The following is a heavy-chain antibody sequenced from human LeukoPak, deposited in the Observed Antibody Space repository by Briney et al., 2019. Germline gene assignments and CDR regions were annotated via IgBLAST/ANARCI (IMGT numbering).Heavy chain of an antibody. D-gene: IGHD1-1*01. V-gene: IGHV3-7*04. CDR2: IKEDGSAT. Sequence: GGSLGLSCAASGXTFSTYWMTWVRQAPGKGPEWVANIKEDGSATYYVDSVKGRFTISRDNAKKSLYLQMNSLRAEDTAVYYCARDSPGYLAYDSWGQGTLVTVSS. J-gene: IGHJ4*02. CDR3: ARDSPGYLAYDS. CDR1: GXTFSTYW.